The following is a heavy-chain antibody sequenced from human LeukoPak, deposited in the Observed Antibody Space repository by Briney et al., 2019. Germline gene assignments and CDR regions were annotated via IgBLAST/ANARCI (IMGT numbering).Heavy chain of an antibody. CDR1: GFTFSSYA. D-gene: IGHD3-22*01. J-gene: IGHJ4*02. V-gene: IGHV3-30-3*01. CDR2: ISYDGSNK. Sequence: GGSLRLPCAASGFTFSSYAMHWVRQAPGKGLEWVAVISYDGSNKYYADSVKGRFTISRDNAKNSLYLQMNSLRAEDTAVYYCARDYYYDSSGYYPFDYWGQGTLVTVSS. CDR3: ARDYYYDSSGYYPFDY.